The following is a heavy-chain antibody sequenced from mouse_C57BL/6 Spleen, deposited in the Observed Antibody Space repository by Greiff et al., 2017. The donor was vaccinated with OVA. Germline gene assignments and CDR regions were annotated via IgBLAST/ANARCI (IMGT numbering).Heavy chain of an antibody. CDR3: AKGIVAHYYAMDY. CDR2: IWRGGST. CDR1: GFSLTSYG. Sequence: VQLQQSGPGLVQPSQRLSITCTVSGFSLTSYGVHWVRQSPGKGLEWLGVIWRGGSTDYNAAFMSRLSITKDNSKSQVFFKMNSLQADDTAIYYCAKGIVAHYYAMDYWGQGTSVTVSS. D-gene: IGHD1-1*01. J-gene: IGHJ4*01. V-gene: IGHV2-5*01.